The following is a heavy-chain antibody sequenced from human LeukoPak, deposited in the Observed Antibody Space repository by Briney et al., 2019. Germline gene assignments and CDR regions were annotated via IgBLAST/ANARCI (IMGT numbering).Heavy chain of an antibody. J-gene: IGHJ5*02. D-gene: IGHD3-10*01. CDR1: GGSISSSSYY. V-gene: IGHV4-61*05. CDR2: IYYSGST. CDR3: ARGGYYGSGNDFRFDP. Sequence: SETLSLTCTVSGGSISSSSYYWGWIRQPPGKGLEWIEYIYYSGSTNYKPSLKSRVTISVDTSKNQFSLKLSSVTAADTAVYYCARGGYYGSGNDFRFDPWGQGTLVTVSS.